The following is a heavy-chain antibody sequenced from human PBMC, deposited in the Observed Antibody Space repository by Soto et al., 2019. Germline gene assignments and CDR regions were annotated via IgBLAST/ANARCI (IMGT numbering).Heavy chain of an antibody. CDR1: GYTFTGYY. V-gene: IGHV1-2*04. CDR2: INPNSGGT. Sequence: GASVKVSCKASGYTFTGYYMHWVRQAPGQGLERMGWINPNSGGTNYAQKFQGWVTMTRDTSISTAYMELSRLRSDDTAVYYCARDKLDSGYPIYYYYYMDVWGKGTTVTVSS. D-gene: IGHD3-22*01. CDR3: ARDKLDSGYPIYYYYYMDV. J-gene: IGHJ6*03.